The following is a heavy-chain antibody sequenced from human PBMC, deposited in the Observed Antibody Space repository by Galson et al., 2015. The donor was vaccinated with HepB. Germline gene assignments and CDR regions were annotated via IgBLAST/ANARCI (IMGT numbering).Heavy chain of an antibody. D-gene: IGHD4-11*01. V-gene: IGHV3-72*01. CDR1: GFTFRNHG. Sequence: SLRLSCAASGFTFRNHGMHWVRQAPGKGLEWVGRTRNKANSYTTEYAASVKGRFTISRDETKNSLYLQMNSLKTEDSAVYYCTRSHDYSDYRAFNYWGQGTLVTVSS. CDR2: TRNKANSYTT. CDR3: TRSHDYSDYRAFNY. J-gene: IGHJ4*02.